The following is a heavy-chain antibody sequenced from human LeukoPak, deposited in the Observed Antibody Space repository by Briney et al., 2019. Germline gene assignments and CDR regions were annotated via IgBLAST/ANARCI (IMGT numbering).Heavy chain of an antibody. CDR1: GGSISCGDYY. V-gene: IGHV4-61*08. D-gene: IGHD6-6*01. CDR3: ARGGAARLHFQN. CDR2: IYHSGST. J-gene: IGHJ1*01. Sequence: SETLSLTCTVSGGSISCGDYYWNWIRQPPGKGLEWIGYIYHSGSTNYNPSLQSRVTISVDTSKNQFSLNLNSVTAADTAVYYCARGGAARLHFQNWGQGTLVTVSS.